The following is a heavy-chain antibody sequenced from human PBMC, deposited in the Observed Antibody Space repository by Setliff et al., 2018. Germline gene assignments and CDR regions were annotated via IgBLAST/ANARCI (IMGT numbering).Heavy chain of an antibody. Sequence: SVKVSWKASGGTFSSYGISWVRQAPGQGLEWMGGTIPIFGSTNYAQKFQDRVTIITDESTSTAYMELSSLRSEDTAMYYCAREGVETRSSTDYRYYMDVWGKGITVTVSS. CDR2: TIPIFGST. CDR1: GGTFSSYG. V-gene: IGHV1-69*05. J-gene: IGHJ6*03. D-gene: IGHD1-1*01. CDR3: AREGVETRSSTDYRYYMDV.